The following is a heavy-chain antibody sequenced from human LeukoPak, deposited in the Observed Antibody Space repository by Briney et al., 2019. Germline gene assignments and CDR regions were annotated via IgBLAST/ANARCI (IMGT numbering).Heavy chain of an antibody. V-gene: IGHV4-59*12. D-gene: IGHD6-19*01. J-gene: IGHJ4*02. CDR1: GGSIRSYY. CDR3: ARKQWLVRGEYYFDY. CDR2: MVNGGST. Sequence: SETLSLTCSVSGGSIRSYYWSWIRQPPGKGLEWIGYMVNGGSTNYNPSLKSRVTISVDTSKNQFSLKLSSVTAADTAVYYCARKQWLVRGEYYFDYWGQGTLVTVSS.